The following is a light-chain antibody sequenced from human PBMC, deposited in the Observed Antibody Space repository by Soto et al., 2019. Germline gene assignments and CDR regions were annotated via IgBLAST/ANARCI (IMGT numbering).Light chain of an antibody. Sequence: SLLTHSPRTLSLSPSDRATLSCRASHSVYGNYLAWYQQKPGQAPRLLMYAASSRATGIPERFSGSGSGTDFSLTISSLEPEDFAVYYCQQYGSSLMYTFGQGTRLEIK. J-gene: IGKJ5*01. CDR3: QQYGSSLMYT. CDR2: AAS. V-gene: IGKV3-20*01. CDR1: HSVYGNY.